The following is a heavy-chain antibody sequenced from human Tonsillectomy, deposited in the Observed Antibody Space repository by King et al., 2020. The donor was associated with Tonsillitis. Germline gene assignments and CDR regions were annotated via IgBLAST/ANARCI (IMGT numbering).Heavy chain of an antibody. CDR2: ISYDGSNK. CDR1: GFTFSSYG. CDR3: AKQGLGSSGWNYYYYVMDV. V-gene: IGHV3-30*18. D-gene: IGHD6-19*01. Sequence: VQLVESGGGVVQPGRSLRLSCAASGFTFSSYGMHWVRQAPGKGLEWVAVISYDGSNKYYADSVKGRFTISRDNSKNTLYLQMNSLRAEDTAVYYCAKQGLGSSGWNYYYYVMDVWGHGTTVTVSS. J-gene: IGHJ6*02.